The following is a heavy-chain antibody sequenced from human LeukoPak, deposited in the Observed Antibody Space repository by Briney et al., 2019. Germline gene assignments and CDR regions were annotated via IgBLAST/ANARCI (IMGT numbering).Heavy chain of an antibody. V-gene: IGHV3-20*04. Sequence: GGSLRLSCAASGFTFDDYGMSWVRQAPGKGLEWVSGINWNGGSTGYADSVKGRFTISRDNAKNSLYLQMNSLRAEDTAVYYCARGTTPIQLWLHYYYYYYMDVWGKGPRSPSP. D-gene: IGHD5-18*01. CDR3: ARGTTPIQLWLHYYYYYYMDV. J-gene: IGHJ6*03. CDR2: INWNGGST. CDR1: GFTFDDYG.